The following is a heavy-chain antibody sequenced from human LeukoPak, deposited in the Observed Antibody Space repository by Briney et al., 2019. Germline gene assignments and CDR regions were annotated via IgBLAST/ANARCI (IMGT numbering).Heavy chain of an antibody. CDR2: IYPGDSDT. J-gene: IGHJ3*02. Sequence: GESLKISCKGSGYRFTNYWIGWVRQLPGKGLEWMGIIYPGDSDTRYSPSFQGQVTISADKSISTAYLQWNSLKASDTAMYCCARPPRDDSSGYYSAFDIWGQGTMVTVSS. CDR1: GYRFTNYW. V-gene: IGHV5-51*01. D-gene: IGHD3-22*01. CDR3: ARPPRDDSSGYYSAFDI.